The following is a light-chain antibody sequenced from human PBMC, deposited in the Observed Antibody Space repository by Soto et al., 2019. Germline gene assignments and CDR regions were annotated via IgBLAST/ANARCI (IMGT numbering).Light chain of an antibody. CDR2: EVN. CDR1: SSDVGKFDL. Sequence: QSALTQPASVSGSPGQSITISCTGTSSDVGKFDLVSWYQQHPGKAPKLIIYEVNERPSGVSNRFSGSKSGNTASLTISGLQAEDEADYHCCSYAGSAIYVFGTGTKVTVL. CDR3: CSYAGSAIYV. J-gene: IGLJ1*01. V-gene: IGLV2-23*02.